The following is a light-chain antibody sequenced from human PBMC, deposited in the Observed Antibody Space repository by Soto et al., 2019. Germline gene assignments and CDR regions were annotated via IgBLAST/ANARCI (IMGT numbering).Light chain of an antibody. CDR3: QQYGGSPPLYT. J-gene: IGKJ2*01. CDR1: QSVRSNY. CDR2: GAS. Sequence: EIVLTQSPGTLSLSPGEEATLSCRASQSVRSNYLAWYQQRPGQAPRLLISGASSRATGIPERFSGSGSGTDFQLTISRLEPEDFAVYYCQQYGGSPPLYTFGQGTKLEIK. V-gene: IGKV3-20*01.